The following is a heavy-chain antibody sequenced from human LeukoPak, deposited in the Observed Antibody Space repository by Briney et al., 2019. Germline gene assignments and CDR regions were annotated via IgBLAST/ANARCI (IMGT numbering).Heavy chain of an antibody. Sequence: ASVKVSCKASGYTFTNYYIHWVRQAPGQGLEWMGMTNPSTTYAQKFQGRVTMTTDTSTSTAYMELRSLRSDDTAVYYCARDAAAWRELYDAFDIWGQGTMVTVSS. J-gene: IGHJ3*02. D-gene: IGHD1-26*01. CDR1: GYTFTNYY. CDR3: ARDAAAWRELYDAFDI. CDR2: TNPST. V-gene: IGHV1-46*01.